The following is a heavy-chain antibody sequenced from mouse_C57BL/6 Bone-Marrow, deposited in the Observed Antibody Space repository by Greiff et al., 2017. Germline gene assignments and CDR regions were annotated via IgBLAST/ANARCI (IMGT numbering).Heavy chain of an antibody. D-gene: IGHD1-1*01. CDR3: ARGGHYDSSYVSMDY. CDR2: IYPGSGNT. V-gene: IGHV1-76*01. J-gene: IGHJ4*01. CDR1: GYTFTDYY. Sequence: VQLQQSGAELVRPGASVKLSCKASGYTFTDYYINWVKQRPGQGLEWIARIYPGSGNTYYNEKFKGKATLTAEKSSSTAYMQLSSLTSEDSAVYFCARGGHYDSSYVSMDYWGQGTSVTVSS.